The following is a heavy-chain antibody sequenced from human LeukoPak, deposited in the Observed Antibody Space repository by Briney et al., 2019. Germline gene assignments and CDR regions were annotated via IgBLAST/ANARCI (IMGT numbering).Heavy chain of an antibody. CDR3: ARDHPYYDISGPRFDY. CDR2: IKADGSEK. CDR1: GFTFSDYL. D-gene: IGHD3-9*01. J-gene: IGHJ4*02. Sequence: GGSLRLSCAASGFTFSDYLMTWVRQAPGKGLEWVADIKADGSEKYYADSVRGRFTIIRDNAKNSLYLQMNSLRAEDTAVYYCARDHPYYDISGPRFDYWGQGTRVTVSS. V-gene: IGHV3-7*01.